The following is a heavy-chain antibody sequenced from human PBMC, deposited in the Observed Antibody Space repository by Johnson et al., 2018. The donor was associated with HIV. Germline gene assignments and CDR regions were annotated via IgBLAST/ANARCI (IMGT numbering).Heavy chain of an antibody. CDR1: GFTFDDYA. V-gene: IGHV3-9*01. D-gene: IGHD6-13*01. Sequence: VQLVESGGGVVQTGRSLRLSCAASGFTFDDYAMHWVRQAPGKGLEGVSGKRWKSGIIGYADSVNGRFTISRDNAKNSRYLQMNSLRAEDTAVYYCARESLPGYSSSNDAFDIWGQGTMVTVSS. CDR3: ARESLPGYSSSNDAFDI. J-gene: IGHJ3*02. CDR2: KRWKSGII.